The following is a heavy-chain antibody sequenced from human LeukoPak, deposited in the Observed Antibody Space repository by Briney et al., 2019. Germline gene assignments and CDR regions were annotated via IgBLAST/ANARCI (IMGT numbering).Heavy chain of an antibody. J-gene: IGHJ6*03. CDR2: MNPNSGNT. D-gene: IGHD3-22*01. CDR1: GYTFTSYD. Sequence: ASVKVSCKASGYTFTSYDINWVRQATGQGLEWMGWMNPNSGNTGYAQKFQGRVTITRNTSISTAYMELSSLRSEDTAVYYCARATYYYDSSARGVYYYYMDVWGKGTTVTVSS. V-gene: IGHV1-8*03. CDR3: ARATYYYDSSARGVYYYYMDV.